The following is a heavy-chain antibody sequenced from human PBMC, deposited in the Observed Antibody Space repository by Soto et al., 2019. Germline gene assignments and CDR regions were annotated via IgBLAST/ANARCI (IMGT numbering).Heavy chain of an antibody. J-gene: IGHJ4*02. CDR3: ARISCSSTSCYVDY. CDR1: GFTFSSYS. CDR2: ISSSSSTI. V-gene: IGHV3-48*01. D-gene: IGHD2-2*01. Sequence: EVQLVESGGGLVQPGGSLRLSCAASGFTFSSYSMNWVRQAPGKGLEWVSYISSSSSTIYYSDSVKGRFTISRDNAKNSLYMQMNSLRAEDTAVYYCARISCSSTSCYVDYWGQGTLVTVSS.